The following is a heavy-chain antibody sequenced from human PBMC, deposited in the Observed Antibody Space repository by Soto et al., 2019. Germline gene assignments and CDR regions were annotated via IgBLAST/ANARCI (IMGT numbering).Heavy chain of an antibody. D-gene: IGHD4-17*01. CDR3: ARDWTTVRSFAP. V-gene: IGHV1-69*01. CDR1: GGSFSVYP. Sequence: SVKRACKASGGSFSVYPGSCRRQAPGQGLEWMGGIIPIFGTANYAQKFQGRVTITADESTSTAYMELSSLRSEDTAVYYCARDWTTVRSFAPWGQGTLVT. J-gene: IGHJ5*02. CDR2: IIPIFGTA.